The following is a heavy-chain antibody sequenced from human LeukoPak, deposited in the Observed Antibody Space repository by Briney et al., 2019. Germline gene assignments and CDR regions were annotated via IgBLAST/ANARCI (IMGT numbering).Heavy chain of an antibody. V-gene: IGHV3-11*06. D-gene: IGHD3-22*01. CDR3: FAHDYYDSSGYPPLC. J-gene: IGHJ4*01. CDR2: ISSSSSYI. Sequence: PGGSLRLSCAASGFTFTDFYMSWIRQAPGKGLEWVSSISSSSSYIYYADSVKGRFTISRDNAKNSLYLQMNSLRAKDTAVYYCFAHDYYDSSGYPPLCWGQGTLVTVSS. CDR1: GFTFTDFY.